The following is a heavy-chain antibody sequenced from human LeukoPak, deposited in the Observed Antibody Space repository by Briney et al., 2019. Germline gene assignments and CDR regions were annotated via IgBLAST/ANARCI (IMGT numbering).Heavy chain of an antibody. CDR3: TRDGSV. V-gene: IGHV3-49*04. CDR1: GFTFGDYA. Sequence: GSLRLSCTASGFTFGDYAMSWVRQAPGKGLEWVGFIRSKAYGGTTDYAASVKGRFNISRDDSKSIAYMQMNSLKTEDTAVYYCTRDGSVWGQGTLVTVSS. J-gene: IGHJ4*02. CDR2: IRSKAYGGTT.